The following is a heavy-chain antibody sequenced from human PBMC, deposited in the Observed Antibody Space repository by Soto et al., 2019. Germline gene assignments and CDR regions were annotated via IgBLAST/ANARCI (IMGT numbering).Heavy chain of an antibody. CDR3: AREAVQYSYIGV. CDR2: IYSGGST. Sequence: EIQLVESGGGLVQPGGSLRLSCAASGFTVSSNHMSWVRQAPGKGLEWVSVIYSGGSTYYADSVRGRFTISIDNSQNTLYLQMNALRADDTAVYYCAREAVQYSYIGVWGKGTTVYVSS. J-gene: IGHJ6*03. V-gene: IGHV3-66*01. D-gene: IGHD1-1*01. CDR1: GFTVSSNH.